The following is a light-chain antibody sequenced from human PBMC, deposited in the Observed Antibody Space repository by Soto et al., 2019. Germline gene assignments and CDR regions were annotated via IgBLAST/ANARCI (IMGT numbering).Light chain of an antibody. CDR3: QRYGSSPLYA. Sequence: EIVLTQSPGTLSLSPGDRATFSCRTSQTVNTEFLAWYQQRPGLAPRLLIHGTSNRATGITDRFSGSGSGTDFTLTIGALEPEDFAVYYCQRYGSSPLYAFGQGTKLEI. V-gene: IGKV3-20*01. J-gene: IGKJ2*01. CDR2: GTS. CDR1: QTVNTEF.